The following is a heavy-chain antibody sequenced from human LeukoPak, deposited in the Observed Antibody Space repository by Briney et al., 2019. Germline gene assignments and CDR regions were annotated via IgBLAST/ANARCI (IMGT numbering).Heavy chain of an antibody. CDR1: GGSISSYY. CDR3: ARHSYYYYMDV. J-gene: IGHJ6*03. CDR2: IYYSGST. Sequence: SETLSLTCTVSGGSISSYYWSWIRQPPGKGLEWIGYIYYSGSTNYNPSLKSRVTISVDTSKNQFSLKLSSVTAADTAVYYCARHSYYYYMDVWGKGTTVTISS. V-gene: IGHV4-59*01.